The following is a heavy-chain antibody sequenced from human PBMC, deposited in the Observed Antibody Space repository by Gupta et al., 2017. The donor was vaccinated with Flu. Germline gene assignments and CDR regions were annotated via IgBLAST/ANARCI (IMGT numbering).Heavy chain of an antibody. J-gene: IGHJ4*02. V-gene: IGHV3-30*18. Sequence: QVQLVESGGGVVHPGTSLRLPCGASGFTFRFYAMHWVRQDPGRGLEWLANISHGGKFQFYADSVKGRFTISRDNSKNTLDLKMNNLRPEDTAVYYCVKDQRQTWSFDYWGQGTLVTASS. CDR3: VKDQRQTWSFDY. D-gene: IGHD3-3*01. CDR2: ISHGGKFQ. CDR1: GFTFRFYA.